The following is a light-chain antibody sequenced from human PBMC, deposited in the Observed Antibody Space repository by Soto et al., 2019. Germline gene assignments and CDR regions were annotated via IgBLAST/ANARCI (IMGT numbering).Light chain of an antibody. J-gene: IGKJ2*01. CDR1: QSVSSN. Sequence: EIVLTQSPATLSLSPGERATLSCRASQSVSSNLAWYQQKPGQAPRLLIFDASNWATGIPARFSGSGSGTDFTLTISSLEPEAFAVYYCQQRSNWPPYTFGQGTKLEI. CDR2: DAS. V-gene: IGKV3-11*01. CDR3: QQRSNWPPYT.